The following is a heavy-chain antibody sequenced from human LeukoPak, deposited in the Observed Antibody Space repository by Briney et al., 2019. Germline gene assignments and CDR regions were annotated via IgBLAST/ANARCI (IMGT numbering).Heavy chain of an antibody. CDR1: GGTFSSYA. CDR3: ARGKVGAPVDH. V-gene: IGHV1-69*13. CDR2: IIPIFGTA. J-gene: IGHJ4*02. D-gene: IGHD1-26*01. Sequence: ASVKVSCKASGGTFSSYAISWVRQAPGQGLEWMGGIIPIFGTANYAQRFQGRVTITADESTSTAYMELSSLRSEDTAVYYCARGKVGAPVDHWGQGTLVTVSS.